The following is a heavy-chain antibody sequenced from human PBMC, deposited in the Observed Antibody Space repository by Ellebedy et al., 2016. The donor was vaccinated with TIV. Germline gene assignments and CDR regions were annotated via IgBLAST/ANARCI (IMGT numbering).Heavy chain of an antibody. CDR2: INQDGSEK. D-gene: IGHD1-26*01. V-gene: IGHV3-7*03. CDR3: ARVHGGATTDDY. CDR1: VFTFSSYW. J-gene: IGHJ4*02. Sequence: GESLKIPCAASVFTFSSYWMSWVRQAPGKGLEWVANINQDGSEKYYVDSVRGRFTISRDNATTSLYLQMNSLRAEDTAVYYCARVHGGATTDDYWGQGTLVTVSS.